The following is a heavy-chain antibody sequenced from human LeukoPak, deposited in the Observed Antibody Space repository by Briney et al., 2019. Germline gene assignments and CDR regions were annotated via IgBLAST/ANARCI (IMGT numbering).Heavy chain of an antibody. CDR1: GFTFSGYW. CDR3: ARQRGYSYGRFDY. J-gene: IGHJ4*02. CDR2: IKQDGSEK. D-gene: IGHD5-18*01. V-gene: IGHV3-7*01. Sequence: GGSLRLSCAASGFTFSGYWMSWVRQAPGKGLEWVANIKQDGSEKYYVDSVEGRFTFSRDNAKNSVYLQMNSLRAEDTAVYYCARQRGYSYGRFDYWGQGTLVTVSS.